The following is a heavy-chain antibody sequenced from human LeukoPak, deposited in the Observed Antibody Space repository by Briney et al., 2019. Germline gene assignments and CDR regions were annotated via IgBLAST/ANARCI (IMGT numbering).Heavy chain of an antibody. V-gene: IGHV1-69*05. J-gene: IGHJ3*02. CDR1: GGTFSSYA. CDR2: IIPIFGTA. D-gene: IGHD4-23*01. Sequence: GASVKVSCKASGGTFSSYAISWVRQAPGQGLEWMGGIIPIFGTANYAQKFQGRVTITTDESTSTAYMELSSLRSEDTAVYYYASPYGGKSPAFDIWGQGTMVTVSS. CDR3: ASPYGGKSPAFDI.